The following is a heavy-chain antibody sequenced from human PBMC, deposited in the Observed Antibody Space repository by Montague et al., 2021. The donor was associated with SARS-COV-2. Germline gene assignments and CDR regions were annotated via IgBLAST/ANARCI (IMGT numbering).Heavy chain of an antibody. V-gene: IGHV4-39*07. CDR1: GDSVSSTTYY. D-gene: IGHD3-16*01. CDR2: IYYSGSS. J-gene: IGHJ4*02. CDR3: ARVGGGRTFYY. Sequence: SETLSLICTVSGDSVSSTTYYWAWIRQPPGKGLEYIGTIYYSGSSYYNPSLKSRVAMSVDTSKNQFSLKLDSVTAADTAVYYCARVGGGRTFYYWGQGILVTVSS.